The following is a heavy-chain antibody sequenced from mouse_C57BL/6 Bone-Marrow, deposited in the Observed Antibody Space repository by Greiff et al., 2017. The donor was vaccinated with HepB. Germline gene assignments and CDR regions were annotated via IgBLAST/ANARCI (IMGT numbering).Heavy chain of an antibody. D-gene: IGHD1-1*01. Sequence: VQLQQSGAELAKPGASVKLSCKASGYTFTSYWMHWVKQRPGQGLEWIGYINPISGYTKYNQKFKDKATLHEDKSSSTAYMQLSSRTYEDSAVYYCAIWGVLRALYFDYLGQGTTLTVSS. J-gene: IGHJ2*01. CDR3: AIWGVLRALYFDY. CDR2: INPISGYT. V-gene: IGHV1-7*01. CDR1: GYTFTSYW.